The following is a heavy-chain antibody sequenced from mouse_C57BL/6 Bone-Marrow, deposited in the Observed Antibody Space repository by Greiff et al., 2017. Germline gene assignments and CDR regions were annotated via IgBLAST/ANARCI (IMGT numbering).Heavy chain of an antibody. D-gene: IGHD1-1*01. CDR2: INPNNGGT. J-gene: IGHJ4*01. CDR1: GYTFTDYY. CDR3: ARFPHYCGSSSYAMDY. Sequence: VQLQQSGPELVKPGASVKISCKASGYTFTDYYMNWVKQSHGKSLEWIGDINPNNGGTSYNQKFKGKATLTVDKSSSTAYMELRSLTSEDSAVYYCARFPHYCGSSSYAMDYWGQGTSVTVSS. V-gene: IGHV1-26*01.